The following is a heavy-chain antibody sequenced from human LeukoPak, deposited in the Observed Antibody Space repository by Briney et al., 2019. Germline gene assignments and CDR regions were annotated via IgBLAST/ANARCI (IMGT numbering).Heavy chain of an antibody. CDR1: GFTFSTYA. Sequence: PTGGSLRLSCAASGFTFSTYAMSLVRQAPGKGLEWVSLIGGSDGRTRYADSVKGRFTISRDNSKNTLYLEMNSLRAEDTAVYYCAKDSSSYDWGYMDVWGKGTTVTISS. D-gene: IGHD3-22*01. CDR3: AKDSSSYDWGYMDV. V-gene: IGHV3-23*01. CDR2: IGGSDGRT. J-gene: IGHJ6*03.